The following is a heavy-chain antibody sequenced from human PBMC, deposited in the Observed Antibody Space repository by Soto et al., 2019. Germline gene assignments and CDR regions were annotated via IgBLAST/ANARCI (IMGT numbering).Heavy chain of an antibody. CDR1: GGSISSYY. J-gene: IGHJ6*02. D-gene: IGHD3-10*01. CDR2: IYYSGST. Sequence: SETLSLTCTVSGGSISSYYWSWIRQPPGKGLEWIGYIYYSGSTNYNPSLKSRVTISVDTSKNQFSLKLSSVTTADTAVYYCASGGNLWFGDIYYYGMDVWGQGTTVTVSS. CDR3: ASGGNLWFGDIYYYGMDV. V-gene: IGHV4-59*01.